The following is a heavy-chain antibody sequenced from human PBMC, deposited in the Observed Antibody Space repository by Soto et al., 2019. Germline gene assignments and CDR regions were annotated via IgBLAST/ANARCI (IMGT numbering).Heavy chain of an antibody. Sequence: QVQLQAWGPGLVKPSDTLSLTCTVSGDSIGTYNWGWIRQPPGKRLEWIGYIYSNGGTSYNPALKSRVTISADTSTKQFSLRLSSVTAADTAVYYCVRQGIGALHGLVDVWGQGTTVTVSS. CDR3: VRQGIGALHGLVDV. D-gene: IGHD1-26*01. CDR1: GDSIGTYN. V-gene: IGHV4-59*08. J-gene: IGHJ6*02. CDR2: IYSNGGT.